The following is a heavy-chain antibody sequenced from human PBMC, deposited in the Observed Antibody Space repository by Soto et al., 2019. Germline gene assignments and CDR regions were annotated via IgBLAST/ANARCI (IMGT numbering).Heavy chain of an antibody. CDR2: IKEDGSEM. CDR3: LSFWTDS. V-gene: IGHV3-7*03. Sequence: EVQMVGSGGGLVQPGGSLRLSCAASGFTFSNYWMNWVRQAPGKGLEWVANIKEDGSEMKYVDSVKGRFTISRDNAKNSVYLQMNYLRAEDTAVYYCLSFWTDSWGQGTLVTVSS. CDR1: GFTFSNYW. J-gene: IGHJ4*02. D-gene: IGHD1-1*01.